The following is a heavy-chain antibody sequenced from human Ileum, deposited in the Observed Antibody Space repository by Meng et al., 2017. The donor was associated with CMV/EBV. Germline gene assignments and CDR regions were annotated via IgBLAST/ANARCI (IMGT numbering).Heavy chain of an antibody. CDR3: ARERTRLNNWFDP. CDR2: INPNSGGP. Sequence: KASGYTVTGYYMHWVRQAPGQGLEWMGWINPNSGGPPSAQQFQGRVTMTRDTSISTAYMELSRLRSDDTAVYYCARERTRLNNWFDPWGQGTLVTVSS. CDR1: GYTVTGYY. J-gene: IGHJ5*02. D-gene: IGHD1-7*01. V-gene: IGHV1-2*02.